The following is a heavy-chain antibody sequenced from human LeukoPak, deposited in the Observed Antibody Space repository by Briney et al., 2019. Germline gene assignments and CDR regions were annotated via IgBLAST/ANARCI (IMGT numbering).Heavy chain of an antibody. CDR2: IDPSDSYT. J-gene: IGHJ5*02. D-gene: IGHD3-10*01. V-gene: IGHV5-10-1*01. Sequence: GESLQISSKGSGYSFTSYWISWARRMTGKGLAWRGRIDPSDSYTNYSPSFQGHVTISADKSISTAYLQWSSLKASDTAMYYCARPLVVRGVIENWFDPWGQGTLVTVSS. CDR1: GYSFTSYW. CDR3: ARPLVVRGVIENWFDP.